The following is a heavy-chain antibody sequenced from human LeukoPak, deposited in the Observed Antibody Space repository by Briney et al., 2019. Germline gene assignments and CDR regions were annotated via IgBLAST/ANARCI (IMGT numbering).Heavy chain of an antibody. V-gene: IGHV4-39*01. CDR3: ASRPEGIDY. CDR1: GGSLSSSSYY. J-gene: IGHJ4*02. Sequence: SETLSLTCTVSGGSLSSSSYYWGWIRQPPGKGLEWIGSIYYSGSTYYNPSLKSRVTISVDTSKNQFSLKLSSVTAADTAVYYCASRPEGIDYWGQGTLVTVSS. CDR2: IYYSGST. D-gene: IGHD3-10*01.